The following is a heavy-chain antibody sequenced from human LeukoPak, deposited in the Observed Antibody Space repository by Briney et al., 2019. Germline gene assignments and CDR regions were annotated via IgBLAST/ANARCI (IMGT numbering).Heavy chain of an antibody. D-gene: IGHD5-18*01. CDR1: GFTFSSYG. CDR3: AKDGIHALHYFDY. Sequence: GGSLRLSCAASGFTFSSYGMHWVRQAPGKGLEWVAVISYDGSNKYYADSVKGRFTISRDNSKNTLYLQMNSLRAEDTAVYYCAKDGIHALHYFDYWGQGTLVTVSS. J-gene: IGHJ4*02. CDR2: ISYDGSNK. V-gene: IGHV3-30*18.